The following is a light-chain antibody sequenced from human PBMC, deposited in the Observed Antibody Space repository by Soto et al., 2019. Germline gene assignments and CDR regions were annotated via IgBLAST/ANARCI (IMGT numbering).Light chain of an antibody. V-gene: IGKV1-5*01. CDR1: QSINRG. J-gene: IGKJ1*01. Sequence: DIRMTQSPSTLPASIGDRVTNTCRASQSINRGLAWYQQKPGKAPKLLIHDASNLESGFPSRFSGSGSGTEFTLTISSLQPDDFATYYCQQYNSYWTFGQGTKVDIK. CDR2: DAS. CDR3: QQYNSYWT.